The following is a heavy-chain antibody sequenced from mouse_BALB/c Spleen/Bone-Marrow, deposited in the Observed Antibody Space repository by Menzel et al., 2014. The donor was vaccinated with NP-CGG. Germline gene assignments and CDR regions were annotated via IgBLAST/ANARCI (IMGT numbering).Heavy chain of an antibody. CDR3: ARVGYCGSFAY. J-gene: IGHJ3*01. D-gene: IGHD1-2*01. CDR2: INPDSNTI. CDR1: GFDFSRYW. Sequence: DVKLQESGGGLVQPGGSLKLSCAASGFDFSRYWMSWVRQAPGKGLEWIGEINPDSNTINYKPSLKDKFIISRDNAKNTLYLQMSKVRSEDTALYYGARVGYCGSFAYWGQGTLGTGSA. V-gene: IGHV4-1*02.